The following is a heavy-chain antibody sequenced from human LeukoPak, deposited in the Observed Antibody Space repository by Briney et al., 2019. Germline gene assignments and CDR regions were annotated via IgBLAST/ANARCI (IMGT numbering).Heavy chain of an antibody. CDR2: ISGSGGST. CDR1: GFTFSSYA. J-gene: IGHJ4*02. D-gene: IGHD2-15*01. V-gene: IGHV3-23*01. CDR3: AKATRNDLGNFDY. Sequence: GGSLRLSCAASGFTFSSYAMSWVRQAPGEGLEWVSAISGSGGSTYYADSVKGRFTISRDNSKNTLYLQMNSLRAEDTAVYYCAKATRNDLGNFDYWGQGTLVTVSS.